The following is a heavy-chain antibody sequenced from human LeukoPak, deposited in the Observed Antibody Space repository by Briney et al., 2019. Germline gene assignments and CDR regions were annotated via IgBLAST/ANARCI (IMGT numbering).Heavy chain of an antibody. J-gene: IGHJ4*02. CDR1: GFIFSSYA. Sequence: GGSLRLSCGASGFIFSSYAMSWVRQAPGKGLEWVSTITGSGGGTYYEDSVKGRFTISRDNSKNTLYLQMNSLRAEDTAVYHCAISRDSSGYYYSWGQGTLVTVSS. D-gene: IGHD3-22*01. CDR3: AISRDSSGYYYS. CDR2: ITGSGGGT. V-gene: IGHV3-23*01.